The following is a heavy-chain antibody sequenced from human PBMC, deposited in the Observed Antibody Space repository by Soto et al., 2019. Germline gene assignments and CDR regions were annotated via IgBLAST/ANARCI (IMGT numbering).Heavy chain of an antibody. CDR3: ARESLYYYDSSGYYPFDY. V-gene: IGHV6-1*01. D-gene: IGHD3-22*01. CDR2: TYYRSKWYN. J-gene: IGHJ4*02. CDR1: GDSVSSNSAA. Sequence: LSQTLSLTCAISGDSVSSNSAAWNWIRQSPSRGLEWLGRTYYRSKWYNDYAVSVKSRITINPDTSKNQFSLQLNSVTPEDTAVYYCARESLYYYDSSGYYPFDYWGQGTLVTVSS.